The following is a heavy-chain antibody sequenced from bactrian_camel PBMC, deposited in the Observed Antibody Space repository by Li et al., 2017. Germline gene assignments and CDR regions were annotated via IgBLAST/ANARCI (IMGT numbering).Heavy chain of an antibody. J-gene: IGHJ4*01. CDR3: AADIAPKSGGSWYGDYTY. CDR1: ADTLCKYD. V-gene: IGHV3S53*01. CDR2: IDSYGNA. Sequence: HVQLVESGGNLVQPGGSLTLTCVASADTLCKYDMSWYRQTPGKEREFVSSIDSYGNAAYADSVQGRFTISLNQDKDTVTLQMNSLKPEDTAVYSCAADIAPKSGGSWYGDYTYWGQGTQVTVS. D-gene: IGHD6*01.